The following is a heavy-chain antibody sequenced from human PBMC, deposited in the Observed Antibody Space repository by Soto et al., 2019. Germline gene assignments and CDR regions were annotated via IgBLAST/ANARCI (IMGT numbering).Heavy chain of an antibody. D-gene: IGHD1-26*01. J-gene: IGHJ4*02. CDR3: GGNFSSEADGVGY. V-gene: IGHV4-4*07. CDR1: GGSLNSYW. CDR2: IYSSGTN. Sequence: PSGTLSLTCIVSGGSLNSYWRSWIRQPAGKGLEWIGRIYSSGTNDYNPSLNSRATMSVETYKNQFPFKLSSVTAADAAVYYCGGNFSSEADGVGYWGQGTEVTVSS.